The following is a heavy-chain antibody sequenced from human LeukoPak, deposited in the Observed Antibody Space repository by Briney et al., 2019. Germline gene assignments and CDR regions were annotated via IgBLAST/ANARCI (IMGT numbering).Heavy chain of an antibody. CDR3: AKNRGLPL. CDR1: GFTFSSYA. V-gene: IGHV3-23*01. Sequence: GGSLRLSCAASGFTFSSYAMSWVRQAPGKGLEWVSGISGSDGSTNYADSVKGRFTISRENSKNTLYLQMNSLRAEDTAVYYCAKNRGLPLWGQGTLVTVSS. CDR2: ISGSDGST. J-gene: IGHJ4*02.